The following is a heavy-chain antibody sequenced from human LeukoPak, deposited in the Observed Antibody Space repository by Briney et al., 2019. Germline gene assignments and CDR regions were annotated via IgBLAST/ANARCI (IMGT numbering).Heavy chain of an antibody. CDR1: GGTFSSYA. CDR3: ARGRDSSSWYYYYYYYYMDV. CDR2: IIPIFGTA. J-gene: IGHJ6*03. V-gene: IGHV1-69*05. D-gene: IGHD6-13*01. Sequence: GASVKVSCKASGGTFSSYAISWVRQAPGQGLEWMGGIIPIFGTANYAQKFQGRVTMTRNTSISTAYMELSSLRSEDTAVYYCARGRDSSSWYYYYYYYYMDVWGKGTTVTISS.